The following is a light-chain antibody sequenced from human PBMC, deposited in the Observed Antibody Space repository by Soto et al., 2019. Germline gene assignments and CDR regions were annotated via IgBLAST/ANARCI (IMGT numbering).Light chain of an antibody. CDR1: SSDVGGYNY. V-gene: IGLV2-11*01. J-gene: IGLJ2*01. Sequence: QSVLTQPRSVSGSPGQSVTISCTGTSSDVGGYNYVSWYQQHPGKAPKLMIYDVSKRPSGVPDRFSGSKSGNTASLTISGLQAEDEDDYYSCSYAGSYTLVVFGGGTKVTVL. CDR2: DVS. CDR3: CSYAGSYTLVV.